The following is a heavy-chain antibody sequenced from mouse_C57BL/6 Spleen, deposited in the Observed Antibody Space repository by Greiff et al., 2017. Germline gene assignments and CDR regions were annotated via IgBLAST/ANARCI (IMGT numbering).Heavy chain of an antibody. V-gene: IGHV5-6*02. J-gene: IGHJ4*01. CDR1: GFTFSSYG. CDR2: ISSGGSYT. CDR3: ARQRDEDAMDY. Sequence: DVKLVESGGDLVKPGGSLKLSCAASGFTFSSYGMSWVRQTPDKRLEWVATISSGGSYTYYPDSVKGRFTISRDNAKNTLYLQMSSLKSEDTAMYYCARQRDEDAMDYWGQGTSVTVSS.